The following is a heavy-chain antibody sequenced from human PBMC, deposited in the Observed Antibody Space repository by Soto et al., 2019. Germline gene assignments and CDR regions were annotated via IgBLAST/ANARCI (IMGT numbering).Heavy chain of an antibody. CDR2: IYYSGST. CDR3: ARPRDPSTYYYDSSGHAFDI. V-gene: IGHV4-39*01. Sequence: GSLRLSCTASGFTFDDYARHWIRQPPGKGLEWIGSIYYSGSTYYNPSLKSRVTISVDTSKNQFSLKLSSVTAADTAVYYCARPRDPSTYYYDSSGHAFDIWGQGTMVTVSS. J-gene: IGHJ3*02. D-gene: IGHD3-22*01. CDR1: GFTFDDYA.